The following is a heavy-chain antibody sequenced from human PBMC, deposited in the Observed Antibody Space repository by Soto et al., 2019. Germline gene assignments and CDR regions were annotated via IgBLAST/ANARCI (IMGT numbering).Heavy chain of an antibody. CDR3: ASNPDTAMAYATVWGMDV. CDR2: IWYDGSNK. V-gene: IGHV3-33*01. Sequence: GGSLRLSCAASGFTFSSYGMHWVRQAPGKGLEWVAVIWYDGSNKYYADSVKGRFTISRDNSKNTLYLQMNSLRAEDTAVYYCASNPDTAMAYATVWGMDVWGQGTTVTVSS. J-gene: IGHJ6*02. CDR1: GFTFSSYG. D-gene: IGHD5-18*01.